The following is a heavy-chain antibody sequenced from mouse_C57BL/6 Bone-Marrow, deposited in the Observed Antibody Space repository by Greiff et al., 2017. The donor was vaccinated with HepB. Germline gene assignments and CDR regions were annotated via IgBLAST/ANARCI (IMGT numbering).Heavy chain of an antibody. CDR1: GFTFSSYG. CDR2: ISSGGSYT. J-gene: IGHJ4*01. Sequence: VQLQQSGGDLVKPGGSLKLSCAASGFTFSSYGMSWVRQTPDKRLAWVATISSGGSYTYYPDSVKGRFTITRDKAKNTLDLQMSRLKSEDTAMYYCARPAMVTRAMDYWGQGTSVTVSS. V-gene: IGHV5-6*01. D-gene: IGHD2-1*01. CDR3: ARPAMVTRAMDY.